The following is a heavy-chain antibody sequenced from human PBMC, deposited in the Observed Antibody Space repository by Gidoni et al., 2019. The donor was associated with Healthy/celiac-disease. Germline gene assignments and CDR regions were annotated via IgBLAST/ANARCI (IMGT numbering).Heavy chain of an antibody. J-gene: IGHJ4*02. Sequence: EVQLLESGGGLVQPGGSLRLSCAASGFTFSSYAMSWVRQAPGKGLEWVSAISGSGGSTYYADSVKGRFTISRDNSKNTLYLQMNSLRAEDTAVYYCAKDFVWDEEQLAEFWVSFDYWGQGTLVTVSS. V-gene: IGHV3-23*01. CDR1: GFTFSSYA. CDR2: ISGSGGST. CDR3: AKDFVWDEEQLAEFWVSFDY. D-gene: IGHD6-6*01.